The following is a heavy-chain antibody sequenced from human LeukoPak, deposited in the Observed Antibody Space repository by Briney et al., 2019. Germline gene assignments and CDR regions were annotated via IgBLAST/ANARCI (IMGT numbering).Heavy chain of an antibody. J-gene: IGHJ6*02. CDR2: IYYSGST. V-gene: IGHV4-39*02. CDR3: ARDTMVRGVRYYYYGMDV. D-gene: IGHD3-10*01. CDR1: GGSISSSSYY. Sequence: SETLSLTCTVSGGSISSSSYYWGWIRQPPGKGLEWIGSIYYSGSTYYNPSLKSRVTISVDTSKNQFSLKLSSVTAADTAVYYCARDTMVRGVRYYYYGMDVWGQGTTVTVSS.